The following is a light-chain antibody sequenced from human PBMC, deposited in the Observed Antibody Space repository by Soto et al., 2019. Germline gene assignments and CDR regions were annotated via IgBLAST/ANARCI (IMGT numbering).Light chain of an antibody. Sequence: EIVLTQSPGTLSLSPGERATLSCRASQSVSSSYLAWYQQKPGQAPRLLIYGASSRATGIPDRFSGSGSGTDFTLTISRLEPEDFAVYYCQQYGSSPHLSVGGGTKVEIK. J-gene: IGKJ4*01. CDR3: QQYGSSPHLS. CDR1: QSVSSSY. CDR2: GAS. V-gene: IGKV3-20*01.